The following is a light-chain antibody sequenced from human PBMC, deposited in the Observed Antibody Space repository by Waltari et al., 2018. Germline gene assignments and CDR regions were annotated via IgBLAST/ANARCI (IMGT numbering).Light chain of an antibody. Sequence: DIQMTQSPSSLSASVGDRITITSRASESIGRYLNWYQQRPGKAPKLLIYAASNLQSGAPSRFSGSGPGTAFTLTISSLQPEDSATYYCQQSYTSPYTFGQGT. CDR2: AAS. V-gene: IGKV1-39*01. J-gene: IGKJ2*01. CDR1: ESIGRY. CDR3: QQSYTSPYT.